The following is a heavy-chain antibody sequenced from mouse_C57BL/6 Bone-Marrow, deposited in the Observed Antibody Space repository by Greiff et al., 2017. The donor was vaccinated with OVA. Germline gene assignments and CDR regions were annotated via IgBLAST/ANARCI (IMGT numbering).Heavy chain of an antibody. V-gene: IGHV5-9*01. Sequence: EVQLVESGGGLVKPGGSLKLSCAASGFTFSSYTMSWVRQTPEKRLEWVATISGGGGNTYYPDSVKGRFTISRDNAKNTLYLQMSSLRSADTALYYCARDGYYPYYFDYWGQGTTLTVSS. CDR2: ISGGGGNT. J-gene: IGHJ2*01. CDR1: GFTFSSYT. D-gene: IGHD2-3*01. CDR3: ARDGYYPYYFDY.